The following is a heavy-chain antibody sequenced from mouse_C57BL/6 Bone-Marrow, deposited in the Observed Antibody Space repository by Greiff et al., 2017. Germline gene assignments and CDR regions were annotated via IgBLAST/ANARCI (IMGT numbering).Heavy chain of an antibody. CDR3: ARAGGYDYAMEC. V-gene: IGHV1-80*01. D-gene: IGHD2-14*01. CDR2: IYPGDGDT. CDR1: GYAFSSYW. Sequence: VQLQQSGAELVKPGASVKISCKASGYAFSSYWMNWVKQRPGQGLEWIGEIYPGDGDTNYNGKFKGKATLTADTSSSTAYMQLSSLTSEDSAVYFCARAGGYDYAMECWGQGTSVTVSS. J-gene: IGHJ4*01.